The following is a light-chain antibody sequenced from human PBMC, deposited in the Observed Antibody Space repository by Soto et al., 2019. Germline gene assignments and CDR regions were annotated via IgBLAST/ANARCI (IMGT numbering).Light chain of an antibody. Sequence: QSVLTQPPSASGTPGQRVTISCSGSSSNPGSTTVNWYHHLPGTAPKLLIYSSNQRPSGVPDRFSGSKSGTSASLAISGLQSEDEADYYCAAWDDSLNGYVFGTGTKVTVL. CDR2: SSN. CDR1: SSNPGSTT. V-gene: IGLV1-44*01. CDR3: AAWDDSLNGYV. J-gene: IGLJ1*01.